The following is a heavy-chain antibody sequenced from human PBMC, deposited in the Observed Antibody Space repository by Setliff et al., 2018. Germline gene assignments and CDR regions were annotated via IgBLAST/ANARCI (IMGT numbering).Heavy chain of an antibody. D-gene: IGHD3-10*01. Sequence: GASVKVSCKTSGYTFSDYYLHWVRQAPGQGLEWMAWINPNGGGTNYARRFQGRVTVTRDTSNSTAYMELSRLRHDDSAVYYCARDSGSGFLDYWGQGTLVTVSS. J-gene: IGHJ4*02. CDR3: ARDSGSGFLDY. CDR2: INPNGGGT. CDR1: GYTFSDYY. V-gene: IGHV1-2*02.